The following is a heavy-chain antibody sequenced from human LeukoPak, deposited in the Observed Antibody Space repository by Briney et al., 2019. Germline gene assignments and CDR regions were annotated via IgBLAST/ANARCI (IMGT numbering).Heavy chain of an antibody. J-gene: IGHJ4*02. CDR3: ARALALVPDY. V-gene: IGHV3-30*04. D-gene: IGHD5-18*01. Sequence: GGSLRLSCAASGFTFSVYTVHWVRQAPGKGLEWVAHIPYDGSNKYYADSVKGRFTISRDNSKNTLYLQMNSLRADDTAVYYCARALALVPDYWGQGTLVTVSS. CDR1: GFTFSVYT. CDR2: IPYDGSNK.